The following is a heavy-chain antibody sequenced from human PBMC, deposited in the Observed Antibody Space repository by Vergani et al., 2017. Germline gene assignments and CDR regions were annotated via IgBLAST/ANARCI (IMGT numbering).Heavy chain of an antibody. J-gene: IGHJ3*02. CDR3: ASTPRYSYGEDAFDI. CDR2: ISGSGGST. CDR1: GFTFSSYA. Sequence: VQLVESGGGLVKPGGSLRLSCAASGFTFSSYAMSWVRQAPGKGLEWVSAISGSGGSTYYADSVKGRFTISRDNSKNTLYLQMNSLRAEDTAVYYWASTPRYSYGEDAFDIWGQGTMVTVSS. D-gene: IGHD5-18*01. V-gene: IGHV3-23*04.